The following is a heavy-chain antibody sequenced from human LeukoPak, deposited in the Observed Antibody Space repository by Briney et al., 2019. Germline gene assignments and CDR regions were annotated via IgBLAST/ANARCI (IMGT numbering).Heavy chain of an antibody. J-gene: IGHJ5*02. CDR2: VHSNGNS. D-gene: IGHD2-2*01. CDR3: ARRVKTYCSSTSCYLYDWFDP. Sequence: PSETLSLTCTVSGGSISSTNFYWGWIRQPPGKGLEWIGSVHSNGNSYYNPSLKSRVTISVDTSKNQFSLKLSSVTAADTAVYYCARRVKTYCSSTSCYLYDWFDPWGQGTLVTVSS. CDR1: GGSISSTNFY. V-gene: IGHV4-39*01.